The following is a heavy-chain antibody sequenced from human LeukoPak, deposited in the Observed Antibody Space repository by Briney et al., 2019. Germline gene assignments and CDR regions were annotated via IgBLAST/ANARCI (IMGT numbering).Heavy chain of an antibody. CDR1: GGSISSGSYY. V-gene: IGHV4-61*02. J-gene: IGHJ4*02. CDR2: IYTSGST. D-gene: IGHD3-10*01. CDR3: ASRRYYGSGSYYR. Sequence: SETLSLTCTVSGGSISSGSYYWSWIRQPAGRGLEWIGRIYTSGSTNYNPSLKSRVTMSVDTSKNQFSLKLSSVTAADTAVYYCASRRYYGSGSYYRWGQGTLVTVSS.